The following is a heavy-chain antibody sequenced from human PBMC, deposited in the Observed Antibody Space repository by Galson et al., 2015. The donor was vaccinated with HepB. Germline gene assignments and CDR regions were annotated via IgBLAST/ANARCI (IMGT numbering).Heavy chain of an antibody. CDR1: GFGLTSFA. CDR2: ISASGDYK. D-gene: IGHD2-15*01. CDR3: ARALQYCSGGSCYSGQFDH. Sequence: SLRLSCAASGFGLTSFAMNWVRQAPGKGLEWVSFISASGDYKHYADFLEGRFTMSRDNAKSSFYLQMNDVRPDDTAVYFCARALQYCSGGSCYSGQFDHWGQGTPVTVSS. J-gene: IGHJ4*02. V-gene: IGHV3-48*03.